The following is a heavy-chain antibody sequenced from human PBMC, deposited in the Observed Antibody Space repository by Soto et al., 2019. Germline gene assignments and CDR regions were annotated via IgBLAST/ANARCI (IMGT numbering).Heavy chain of an antibody. CDR1: GGSISSYY. V-gene: IGHV4-59*01. J-gene: IGHJ6*04. Sequence: PSETLSLTCTVSGGSISSYYWSWIRQPPGKGLEWIGYIYYSGSTNYNPSLKSRVTISVDTSKNQFSLKLSSVTAADTAVYYCARGGYYDFWSGYSDVWGKGTTVTVSS. D-gene: IGHD3-3*01. CDR3: ARGGYYDFWSGYSDV. CDR2: IYYSGST.